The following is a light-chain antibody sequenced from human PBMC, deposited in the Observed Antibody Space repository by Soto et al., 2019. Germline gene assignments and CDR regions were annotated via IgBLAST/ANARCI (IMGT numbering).Light chain of an antibody. J-gene: IGKJ4*01. CDR1: QGISSW. CDR2: AAS. Sequence: DIQMTQSPPSVSASVGDRVTITCRASQGISSWVAWYQQKPGKAPNLLIYAASSLQSGVPSRFDGSGSWTEYTLTIISMQPEDFPTYYIQQADTFPLTFGGGNKVEIK. V-gene: IGKV1-12*01. CDR3: QQADTFPLT.